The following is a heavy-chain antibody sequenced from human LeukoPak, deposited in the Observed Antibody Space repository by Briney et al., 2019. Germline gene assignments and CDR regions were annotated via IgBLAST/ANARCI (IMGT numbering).Heavy chain of an antibody. CDR1: GFTFSGYT. V-gene: IGHV3-64*01. CDR2: ISCNGGNT. J-gene: IGHJ6*02. D-gene: IGHD3-10*01. CDR3: ARDLDYYGSGSSIHWSYGMDV. Sequence: PGGSLRLSCAASGFTFSGYTMNWVRQAPGKGLECVSVISCNGGNTYYANSVKGRFTISRDNSKNTLYLQMGSLRVDDMAVYYSARDLDYYGSGSSIHWSYGMDVWGQGTTVAVSS.